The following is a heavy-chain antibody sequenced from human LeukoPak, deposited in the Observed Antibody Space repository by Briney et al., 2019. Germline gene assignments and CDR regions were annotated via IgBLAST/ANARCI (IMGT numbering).Heavy chain of an antibody. J-gene: IGHJ4*02. D-gene: IGHD3-9*01. Sequence: ETLSLTCAVYGGSFSNYYWSWIRQAPGKGLEWVSSTSSSSSYMYYADSVKGRFTISRDNAKKSLYLQMNRLRAEDTAVYFCARADTSDILTGYSDYWGQGTLVTVSS. CDR3: ARADTSDILTGYSDY. V-gene: IGHV3-21*01. CDR2: TSSSSSYM. CDR1: GGSFSNYY.